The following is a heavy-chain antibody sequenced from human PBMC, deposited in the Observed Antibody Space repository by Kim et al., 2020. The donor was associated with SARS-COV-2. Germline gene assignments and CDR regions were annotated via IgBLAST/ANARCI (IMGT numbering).Heavy chain of an antibody. J-gene: IGHJ4*02. CDR1: GFTFSSYA. CDR2: ITAVGGST. Sequence: GGALRLSCAASGFTFSSYAMSWGRPAPGKGLEWVSAITAVGGSTLFADSVKGRLTISRDDSRNLLYLQMNSLRAEDTAVYYCAKARGGGCNHCGLDFWGQGTLGTGSS. V-gene: IGHV3-23*01. CDR3: AKARGGGCNHCGLDF. D-gene: IGHD2-15*01.